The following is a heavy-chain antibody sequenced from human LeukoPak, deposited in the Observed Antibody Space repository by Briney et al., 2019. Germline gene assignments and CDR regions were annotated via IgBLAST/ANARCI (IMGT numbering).Heavy chain of an antibody. V-gene: IGHV3-23*01. CDR1: GFTFSSYA. CDR3: AKDLRRGAAAGLFDY. J-gene: IGHJ4*02. Sequence: PGRSLRLSYAASGFTFSSYAMSWVRQAPGKGLEWVSAISGSGGSTYYADSVKGRFTISRDNSKNTLYLQMNSLRAEDTAVYYCAKDLRRGAAAGLFDYWGQGTLVTVSS. CDR2: ISGSGGST. D-gene: IGHD6-13*01.